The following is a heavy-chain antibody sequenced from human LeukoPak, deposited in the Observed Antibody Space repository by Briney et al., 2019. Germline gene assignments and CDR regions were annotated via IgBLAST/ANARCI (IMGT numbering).Heavy chain of an antibody. V-gene: IGHV3-21*01. J-gene: IGHJ6*03. CDR3: ARVSKPGWFDYYYMDV. CDR1: GFTFSSYS. Sequence: GGSLRLSCAASGFTFSSYSMNWVRQAPGKGLEWVSSISSSSSYIYYADSVKGRFTISRDNAKNTLYLQMDNLRFEDTAVYYCARVSKPGWFDYYYMDVWGKGTTVIVSS. D-gene: IGHD3-10*01. CDR2: ISSSSSYI.